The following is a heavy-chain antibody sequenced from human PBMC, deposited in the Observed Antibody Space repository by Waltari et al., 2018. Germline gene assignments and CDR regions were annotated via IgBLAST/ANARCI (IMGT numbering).Heavy chain of an antibody. V-gene: IGHV4-34*01. CDR3: TRGGNYDFWSHRPFVDP. J-gene: IGHJ5*02. D-gene: IGHD3-3*01. CDR1: GASFSAYY. CDR2: IRHPGNT. Sequence: QVQLQQWGAGLLKPSETLSLTCSVSGASFSAYYWGWVRHVPGKGLEWIGQIRHPGNTNYNPSLQSRVAISIDTSRNQFSLRVFSVTAADTGLYFCTRGGNYDFWSHRPFVDPWGQGTQVIVSS.